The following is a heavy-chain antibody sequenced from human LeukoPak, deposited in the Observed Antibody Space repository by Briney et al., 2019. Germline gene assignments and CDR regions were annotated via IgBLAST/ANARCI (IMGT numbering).Heavy chain of an antibody. CDR1: GGTFSSYA. V-gene: IGHV1-69*06. CDR3: RYCGGDCYSSNSAFDI. J-gene: IGHJ3*02. CDR2: IIPIFGTA. Sequence: KISCKASGGTFSSYAISWVRQAPGQGLEWMGGIIPIFGTANYAQKFQGRVTITADKSTSTAYMELSSLRSEDTAVYYCRYCGGDCYSSNSAFDIWGQGTMVTVSS. D-gene: IGHD2-21*02.